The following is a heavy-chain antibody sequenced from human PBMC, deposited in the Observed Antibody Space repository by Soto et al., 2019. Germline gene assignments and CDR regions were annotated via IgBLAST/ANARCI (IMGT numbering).Heavy chain of an antibody. CDR2: INAGNGNT. V-gene: IGHV1-3*01. Sequence: ASVKVSCKASGYTFTSYAMHWVRQAPGQRLEWMGWINAGNGNTKYSQKLQGRDTITRYTSASTAYMELSSLRSEDTAVYYCARGLESSSWYFGHSGSYYDPSWFDPWGQGTLVTVSS. J-gene: IGHJ5*02. CDR1: GYTFTSYA. CDR3: ARGLESSSWYFGHSGSYYDPSWFDP. D-gene: IGHD1-26*01.